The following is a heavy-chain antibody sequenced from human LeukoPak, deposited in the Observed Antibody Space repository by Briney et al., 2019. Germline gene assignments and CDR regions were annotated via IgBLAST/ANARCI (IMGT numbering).Heavy chain of an antibody. Sequence: PGGSLRLSCAASGFTFSSYSMNWVRQAPGKGLEWVSYISSSSSTIYYADSVKGRFTISRDNAKNSLYLQMNSLGDEDTAVYYCARDHGPYGQGTLVTVSS. V-gene: IGHV3-48*02. CDR2: ISSSSSTI. CDR3: ARDHGP. CDR1: GFTFSSYS. J-gene: IGHJ5*02.